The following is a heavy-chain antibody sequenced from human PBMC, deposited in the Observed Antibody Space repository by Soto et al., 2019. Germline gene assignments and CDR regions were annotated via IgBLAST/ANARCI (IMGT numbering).Heavy chain of an antibody. CDR1: GLTFSSYA. D-gene: IGHD3-22*01. CDR2: AGPSGSST. J-gene: IGHJ2*01. CDR3: ARTLFYYSTGSYRFLWY. V-gene: IGHV3-23*01. Sequence: PGGSLRLSCAASGLTFSSYAMSWVRLAPGKGLEWVSVAGPSGSSTYYADSVKGRFTISRDNSKNTLYLQMNSLRAADTALYFFARTLFYYSTGSYRFLWY.